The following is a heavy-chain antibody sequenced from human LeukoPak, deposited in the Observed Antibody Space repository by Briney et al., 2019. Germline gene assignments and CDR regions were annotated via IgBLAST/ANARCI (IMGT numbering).Heavy chain of an antibody. D-gene: IGHD1-1*01. Sequence: PGGSLRLSCAASGFTFSSYSMNWVRQAPGKGLEWVSSISSSSSYIYYADSVKGRFTISRDNAKNSLYLQMNSLRAEDTAVYYCARAVQLERHVDYWGQGTLVTVSS. CDR2: ISSSSSYI. J-gene: IGHJ4*02. CDR1: GFTFSSYS. CDR3: ARAVQLERHVDY. V-gene: IGHV3-21*01.